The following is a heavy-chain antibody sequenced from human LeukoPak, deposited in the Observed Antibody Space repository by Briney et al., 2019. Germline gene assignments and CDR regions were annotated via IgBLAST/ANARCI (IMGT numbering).Heavy chain of an antibody. CDR2: INPNGGGT. Sequence: ASVKVSCKASGYTLTDYYMHWARQAPGQGLEWMGWINPNGGGTTYAQKFQGRVTMTRDTSISTAYMELSSLRSDDTAAYYCARDRTPFTTRRVATYNWFDPWGQGTLVTVSS. D-gene: IGHD1-1*01. CDR1: GYTLTDYY. CDR3: ARDRTPFTTRRVATYNWFDP. V-gene: IGHV1-2*02. J-gene: IGHJ5*02.